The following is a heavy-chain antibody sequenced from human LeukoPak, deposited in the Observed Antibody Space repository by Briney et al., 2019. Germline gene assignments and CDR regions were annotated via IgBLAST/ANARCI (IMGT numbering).Heavy chain of an antibody. Sequence: SETLSLTCTVSGGSISSYYWSWIRQPPGKGLEWIGYIYYSGSTNYNPSLKSRVTISVDTSKNQFSLKLSSVTAADTAVYYCARHDFWSGYYDYWGQGTLATVSS. D-gene: IGHD3-3*01. V-gene: IGHV4-59*01. J-gene: IGHJ4*02. CDR1: GGSISSYY. CDR3: ARHDFWSGYYDY. CDR2: IYYSGST.